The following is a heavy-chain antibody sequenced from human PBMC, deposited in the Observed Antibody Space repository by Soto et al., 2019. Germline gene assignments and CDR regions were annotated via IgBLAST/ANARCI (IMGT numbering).Heavy chain of an antibody. Sequence: GGSLRLSCAASGFTFKTYSMNWVRQAPGKGLEWVSYISETSIAIYYRDSVKGRFTISRDNAKNTLYLQMNSLRDEDTAVYYCATLQLGREEVFDSWGREPWSPSPQ. J-gene: IGHJ4*02. V-gene: IGHV3-48*02. CDR2: ISETSIAI. CDR1: GFTFKTYS. CDR3: ATLQLGREEVFDS. D-gene: IGHD1-1*01.